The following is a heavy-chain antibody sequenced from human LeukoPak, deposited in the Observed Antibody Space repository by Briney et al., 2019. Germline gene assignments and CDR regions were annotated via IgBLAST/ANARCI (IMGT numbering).Heavy chain of an antibody. Sequence: GESLKISCKGSGYTFTSYWIGWVRQMPGKGLEWMGIIYPGDSDTRYSPSFQGQVTISADESTSTAYLQWSSLKASDTAMYYCARQATYRTSNDYWGQGTLVTVSS. CDR2: IYPGDSDT. CDR3: ARQATYRTSNDY. CDR1: GYTFTSYW. J-gene: IGHJ4*02. D-gene: IGHD1-26*01. V-gene: IGHV5-51*01.